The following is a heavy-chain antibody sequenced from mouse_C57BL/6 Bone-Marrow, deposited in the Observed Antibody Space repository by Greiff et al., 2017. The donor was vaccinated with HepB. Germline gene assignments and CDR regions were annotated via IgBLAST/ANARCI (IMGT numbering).Heavy chain of an antibody. CDR1: GYTFTSYW. Sequence: QVQLQQPGAELVMPGASVKLSCKASGYTFTSYWMHWVKQRPGQGLEWIGEIDPSDSYTNYNQKFKGKSTLTVDKSSSTAYMQLSSLTSEDSAVYYCARRGLEDYLDSWGQGPTPPVS. CDR3: ARRGLEDYLDS. J-gene: IGHJ2*01. CDR2: IDPSDSYT. V-gene: IGHV1-69*01. D-gene: IGHD2-13*01.